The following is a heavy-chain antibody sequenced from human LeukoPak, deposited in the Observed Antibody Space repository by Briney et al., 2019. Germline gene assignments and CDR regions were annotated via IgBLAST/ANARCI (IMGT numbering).Heavy chain of an antibody. CDR3: AITGYYGDYSYYYYMDV. CDR2: IYHGETT. Sequence: SETLSLTCTVSGYSISSGHYWGWIRQPPGKGLEWIGSIYHGETTYYNPSLKSRVTISVDTSKNQFSLKLTSVTAADTAVYYCAITGYYGDYSYYYYMDVWGKGTTVAVSS. V-gene: IGHV4-38-2*02. CDR1: GYSISSGHY. J-gene: IGHJ6*03. D-gene: IGHD4-17*01.